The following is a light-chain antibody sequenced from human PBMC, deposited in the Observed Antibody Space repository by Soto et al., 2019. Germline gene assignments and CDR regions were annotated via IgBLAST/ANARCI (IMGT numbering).Light chain of an antibody. CDR2: DAS. CDR1: QSVSRR. J-gene: IGKJ2*01. V-gene: IGKV1-5*01. Sequence: DIQMTQSPSTLSASVGDRITITFRASQSVSRRLAWYQQKPGKAPKLLIYDASSLESGVPSRFSGRGSGTEFTLTISSLQPDDCATYYCHTYNSYSPHTFGQGTKVDIK. CDR3: HTYNSYSPHT.